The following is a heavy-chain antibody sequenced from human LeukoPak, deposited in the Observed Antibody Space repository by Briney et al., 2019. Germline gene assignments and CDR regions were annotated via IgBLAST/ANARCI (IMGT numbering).Heavy chain of an antibody. V-gene: IGHV5-51*01. CDR2: IYPGDSDT. Sequence: GESLKISCKGSGYSFTSYWIGWVRQLPGKGLEWMGIIYPGDSDTRYSPSFQGQVTISADKSISTAYLQWSSLKASDTAMYYCARLTGIVGAGDPFDYWGQGTLVTVSS. J-gene: IGHJ4*02. D-gene: IGHD1-26*01. CDR1: GYSFTSYW. CDR3: ARLTGIVGAGDPFDY.